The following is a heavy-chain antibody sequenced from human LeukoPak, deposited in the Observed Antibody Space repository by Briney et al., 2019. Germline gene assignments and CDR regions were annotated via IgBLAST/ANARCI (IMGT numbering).Heavy chain of an antibody. J-gene: IGHJ5*02. V-gene: IGHV4-59*08. CDR3: ASTQNDLHGIAVADGWFDP. CDR2: IYYSGST. D-gene: IGHD6-19*01. Sequence: PSETLSLTCTVSGGSISSYYWSWIRQPPGKGLEWIGYIYYSGSTNYNPSLKSRVTISVDTSKNQFSLKLSSVTAADTAVYYCASTQNDLHGIAVADGWFDPWGQGTLVTVSS. CDR1: GGSISSYY.